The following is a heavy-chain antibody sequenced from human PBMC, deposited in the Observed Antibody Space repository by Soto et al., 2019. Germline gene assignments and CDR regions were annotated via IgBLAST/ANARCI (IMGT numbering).Heavy chain of an antibody. J-gene: IGHJ3*02. Sequence: EVQMLESGGGLVQSGGSLRLSCAASGFTFSDYSMTWVRQAPGKGLEWVSSVGGTGTTIYYADSVRGRFTSSRDNAKNIVYLQMNSLRGEDTAVYHCVGYCSGGSCSGLASLDMWGQGTMVTVSS. CDR1: GFTFSDYS. CDR2: VGGTGTTI. CDR3: VGYCSGGSCSGLASLDM. V-gene: IGHV3-23*01. D-gene: IGHD2-15*01.